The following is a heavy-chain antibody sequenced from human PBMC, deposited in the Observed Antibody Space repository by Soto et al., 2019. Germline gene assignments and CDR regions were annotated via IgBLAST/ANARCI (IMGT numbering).Heavy chain of an antibody. CDR1: GYTFSDYA. D-gene: IGHD4-17*01. CDR3: TRGGNGDLIDF. V-gene: IGHV1-3*01. Sequence: QVHLVQSGAEVKKPGASANVSCKASGYTFSDYAIHWVRQAPGQRLEWMGWINVGNGNTRYSQNFQGRVTITMDKCASTAYMALSSLRSEDTGVYYCTRGGNGDLIDFWCQGTLVTVSS. CDR2: INVGNGNT. J-gene: IGHJ4*02.